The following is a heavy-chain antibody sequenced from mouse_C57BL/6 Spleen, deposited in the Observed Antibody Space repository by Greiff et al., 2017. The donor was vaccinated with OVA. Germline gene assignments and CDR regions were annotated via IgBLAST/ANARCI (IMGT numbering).Heavy chain of an antibody. D-gene: IGHD1-1*01. CDR3: ARPIYYGSSYWYFDV. CDR2: INPNYGTT. CDR1: GYSFTDYN. V-gene: IGHV1-39*01. Sequence: EVKLMESGPELVKPGASVKISCKASGYSFTDYNMNWVMQSNGKSLEWIGVINPNYGTTSYNQKFKGKATLTVDQSSSTAYMQLNSLTSEDSAVYYCARPIYYGSSYWYFDVWGTGTTVTVSS. J-gene: IGHJ1*03.